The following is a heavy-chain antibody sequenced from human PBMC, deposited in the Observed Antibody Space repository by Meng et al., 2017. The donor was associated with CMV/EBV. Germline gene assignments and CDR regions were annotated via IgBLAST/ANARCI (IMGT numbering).Heavy chain of an antibody. CDR1: FAFSSYA. J-gene: IGHJ4*02. Sequence: FAFSSYAMHWVRQAPGKGLAWVAVISYDGSNKYYADSVKGRFTISRDNSKNTLYLQMNSLRAEDTAVYYCARDMGPYCGGDCYGPVYWGQGTLVTVSS. D-gene: IGHD2-21*01. V-gene: IGHV3-30*04. CDR2: ISYDGSNK. CDR3: ARDMGPYCGGDCYGPVY.